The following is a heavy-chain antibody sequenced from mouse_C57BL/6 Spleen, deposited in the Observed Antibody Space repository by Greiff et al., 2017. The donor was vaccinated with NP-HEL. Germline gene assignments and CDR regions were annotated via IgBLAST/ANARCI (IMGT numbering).Heavy chain of an antibody. D-gene: IGHD3-2*02. J-gene: IGHJ4*01. CDR3: ARRAQGYAMDY. CDR2: IDPSDSET. CDR1: GYTFTSYW. Sequence: VQLQQPGAELVRPGSSVKLSCKASGYTFTSYWMHWVKQRPIQGLEWIGNIDPSDSETHYNQKFKDKATLTVDKSSSTAYMQLSSLTSEDSAVYYCARRAQGYAMDYWGQGTSVTVSS. V-gene: IGHV1-52*01.